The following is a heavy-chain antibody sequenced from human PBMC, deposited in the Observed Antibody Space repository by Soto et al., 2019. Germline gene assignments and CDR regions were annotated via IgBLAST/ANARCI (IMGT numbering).Heavy chain of an antibody. Sequence: SVKVSCKASGFTFTSSAVQWVRQARGQRLEWIGWIVVGSGNTNYAQKFQERVTITRDMSTSTAYMELSSLRSEDTAVYYCAADRGDPSGGPYYYGMDVWGQGTTVTVSS. CDR3: AADRGDPSGGPYYYGMDV. CDR1: GFTFTSSA. CDR2: IVVGSGNT. D-gene: IGHD2-21*01. V-gene: IGHV1-58*01. J-gene: IGHJ6*02.